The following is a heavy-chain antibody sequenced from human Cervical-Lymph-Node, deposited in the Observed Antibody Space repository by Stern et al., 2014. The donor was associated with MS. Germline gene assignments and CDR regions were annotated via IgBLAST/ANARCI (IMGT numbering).Heavy chain of an antibody. Sequence: VHLVESGAEVKKPGSSLKVSCKASGGTFRHYAFSWVRQAPGQGLEWMGGIIPLFGTPNYAQKFQGRVTVAADASTSAAYMVVNSLTSEDTAIYYCVQSTIFGLPYNPIFDYWGQGTLVTVSS. CDR2: IIPLFGTP. V-gene: IGHV1-69*01. CDR1: GGTFRHYA. J-gene: IGHJ4*02. D-gene: IGHD3-3*01. CDR3: VQSTIFGLPYNPIFDY.